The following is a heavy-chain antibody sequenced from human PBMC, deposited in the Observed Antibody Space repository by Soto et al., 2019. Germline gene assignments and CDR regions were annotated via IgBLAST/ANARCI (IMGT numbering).Heavy chain of an antibody. V-gene: IGHV3-15*01. CDR2: IKSKTDGGTT. J-gene: IGHJ4*02. D-gene: IGHD3-3*01. Sequence: GGSLRLSCAASGFTFSNAWMSWVRQAPGKGLEWVGRIKSKTDGGTTDYAAPVKGRFTISRDDSKNTLYLQMNSLKTEDTAVYYCTPFWSGYYSGYWGQGTLVTVSS. CDR1: GFTFSNAW. CDR3: TPFWSGYYSGY.